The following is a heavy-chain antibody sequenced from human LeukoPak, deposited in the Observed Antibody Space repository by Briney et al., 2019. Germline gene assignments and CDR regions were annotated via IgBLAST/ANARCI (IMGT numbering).Heavy chain of an antibody. CDR3: ARFRSIAAAGSFDY. D-gene: IGHD6-13*01. V-gene: IGHV3-21*01. Sequence: GGSLRLSCAASGFTFSNYNFYWVRQAPGKGLEWVSSISSTSSYIYYADSVKGRFTISRDNAKNSLYLQMNSLRAEDTAVYYCARFRSIAAAGSFDYWGQGTLVTVSS. CDR2: ISSTSSYI. J-gene: IGHJ4*02. CDR1: GFTFSNYN.